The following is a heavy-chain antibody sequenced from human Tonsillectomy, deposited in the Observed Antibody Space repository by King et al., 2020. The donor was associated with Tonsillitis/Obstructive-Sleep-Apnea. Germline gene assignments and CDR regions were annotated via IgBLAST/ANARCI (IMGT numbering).Heavy chain of an antibody. CDR1: GFTFGDYA. D-gene: IGHD3-9*01. CDR2: IRSKAYGGTT. CDR3: MTELNFYWLFMDRGTDH. Sequence: QLVQSGGGLVKPGRSLRLSCTASGFTFGDYAMSWFRQAPGKGLEWVGFIRSKAYGGTTEYAASVKGRFTISRDDSKSIAYLKMNRLKTEDTTVYYCMTELNFYWLFMDRGTDHLGPGTLVT. J-gene: IGHJ4*02. V-gene: IGHV3-49*05.